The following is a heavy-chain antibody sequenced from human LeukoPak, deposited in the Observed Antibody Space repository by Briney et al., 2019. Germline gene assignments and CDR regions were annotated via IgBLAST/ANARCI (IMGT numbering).Heavy chain of an antibody. CDR1: GFTFNSYA. CDR2: ISGSGGTT. D-gene: IGHD3-22*01. Sequence: GGSLRLSCAASGFTFNSYAMNWVRQAPGKGLEWVSGISGSGGTTYYADSVQGRFTIFRDNSKNTLYLQMNSLRADDTAIYYCVKDSYYYDSSGYHYVKDHWGQGTLVTVSS. V-gene: IGHV3-23*01. J-gene: IGHJ4*02. CDR3: VKDSYYYDSSGYHYVKDH.